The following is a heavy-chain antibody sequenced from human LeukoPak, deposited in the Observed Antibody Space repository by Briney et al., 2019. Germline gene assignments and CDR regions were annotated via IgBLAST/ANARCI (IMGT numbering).Heavy chain of an antibody. V-gene: IGHV3-23*01. CDR1: GFTFISYA. CDR3: AKDWSPYGDYFI. J-gene: IGHJ4*02. CDR2: ISGSGGST. D-gene: IGHD4-17*01. Sequence: GESLRLSCAASGFTFISYAMSWVRQAPGQGLEWVSAISGSGGSTYYADSVKGRFTISRDNSKNTLYLQMNSLRAEDTAVYYCAKDWSPYGDYFIWGQGTLVTVSS.